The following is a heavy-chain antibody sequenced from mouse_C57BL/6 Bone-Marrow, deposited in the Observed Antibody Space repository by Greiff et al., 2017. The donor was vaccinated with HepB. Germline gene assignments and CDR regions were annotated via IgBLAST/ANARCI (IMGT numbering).Heavy chain of an antibody. CDR3: ARGFHYYGSSYPFAY. D-gene: IGHD1-1*01. CDR1: GYTFTDYN. Sequence: EVQLQQSGPELVKPGASVKIPCKASGYTFTDYNMDWVKQSHGKSLEWIGDINPNNGGTIYNQKFKGKATLTVDKSSSTAYMELRSLTSEDTAVYYCARGFHYYGSSYPFAYWGQGTLVTVSA. J-gene: IGHJ3*01. V-gene: IGHV1-18*01. CDR2: INPNNGGT.